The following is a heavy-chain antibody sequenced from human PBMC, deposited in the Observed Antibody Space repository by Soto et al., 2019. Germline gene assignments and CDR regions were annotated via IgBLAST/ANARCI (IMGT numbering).Heavy chain of an antibody. Sequence: QVQLVQSGAEVKKPGSSVQVSCTASGGTFSSYTISWVRQAPGQGLEWMGRIIPILGIANYAQKFQGRVTITADKSTSTSYMELSSLRSEDTAVYYCAREPRFLAWNSSWGQGTMVTVSS. CDR1: GGTFSSYT. J-gene: IGHJ3*01. D-gene: IGHD3-3*01. CDR3: AREPRFLAWNSS. CDR2: IIPILGIA. V-gene: IGHV1-69*08.